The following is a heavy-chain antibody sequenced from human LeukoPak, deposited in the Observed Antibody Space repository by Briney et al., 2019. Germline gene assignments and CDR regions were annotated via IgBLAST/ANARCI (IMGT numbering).Heavy chain of an antibody. CDR3: ARGYCSSATCYGDYYYGMDV. Sequence: GESLRISCRGSGYSFTTYWITWVRQMPGKGLEWMGTIDPRDSYISYSPSFQGHVTISSDKSISTAYLQWSSLKASDTAMYYCARGYCSSATCYGDYYYGMDVWGQGTTVTVSS. D-gene: IGHD2-2*01. CDR2: IDPRDSYI. V-gene: IGHV5-10-1*01. CDR1: GYSFTTYW. J-gene: IGHJ6*02.